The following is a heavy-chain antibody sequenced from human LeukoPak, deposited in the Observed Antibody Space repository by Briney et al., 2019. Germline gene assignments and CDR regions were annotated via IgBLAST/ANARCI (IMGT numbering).Heavy chain of an antibody. CDR1: GGTFSSYA. Sequence: SVKVSCKASGGTFSSYAISWVRQAPGQGLEWMGGIIPIFGTANYAQKFQGRVTITADESTSTAYMELSSLRSEDTAVYYCARVLSWLRLNYFDYWGQGTLVTVSS. J-gene: IGHJ4*02. CDR3: ARVLSWLRLNYFDY. CDR2: IIPIFGTA. D-gene: IGHD5-12*01. V-gene: IGHV1-69*13.